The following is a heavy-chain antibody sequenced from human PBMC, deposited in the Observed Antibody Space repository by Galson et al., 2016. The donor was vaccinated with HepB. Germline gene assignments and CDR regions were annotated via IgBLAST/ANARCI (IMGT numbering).Heavy chain of an antibody. CDR3: ARDNRMAAPLTEYYFDY. Sequence: SVKVSCKASGYTFTSYGLSWVRQAPGQGLEWMGWISVTNGDTNYAQKLQGRVTMTTDTSTTTAYMELRSLRSDDTAVYYCARDNRMAAPLTEYYFDYWGQGTLVTVSS. V-gene: IGHV1-18*01. J-gene: IGHJ4*02. D-gene: IGHD1-14*01. CDR2: ISVTNGDT. CDR1: GYTFTSYG.